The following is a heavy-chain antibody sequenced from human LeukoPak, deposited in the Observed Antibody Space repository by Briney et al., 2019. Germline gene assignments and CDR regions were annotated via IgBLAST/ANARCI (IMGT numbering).Heavy chain of an antibody. Sequence: GRSLRLSCAASGFTFSSYGMHWVRQAPGKGLEWVANINQDGSEKFYVDSVKGRFTFSRDNAKNSLYLQMNSLRAEDTAMYYSARDRLWELRAFDIWGQGTMVTVSS. CDR2: INQDGSEK. V-gene: IGHV3-7*04. CDR1: GFTFSSYG. D-gene: IGHD1-26*01. CDR3: ARDRLWELRAFDI. J-gene: IGHJ3*02.